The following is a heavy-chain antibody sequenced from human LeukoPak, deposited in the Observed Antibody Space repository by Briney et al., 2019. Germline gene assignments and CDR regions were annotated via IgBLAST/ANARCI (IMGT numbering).Heavy chain of an antibody. CDR2: ISGSTTYT. V-gene: IGHV3-21*04. D-gene: IGHD2-15*01. Sequence: GGSLRLSCAASGFTFSSYAMSWVRQAPGKGLEWVSAISGSTTYTNYADSVRGRFTISRDNSKNSLYLQMNSLRAEDTAVYYCARDREVVAFDIWGQGTMVTVSS. CDR1: GFTFSSYA. CDR3: ARDREVVAFDI. J-gene: IGHJ3*02.